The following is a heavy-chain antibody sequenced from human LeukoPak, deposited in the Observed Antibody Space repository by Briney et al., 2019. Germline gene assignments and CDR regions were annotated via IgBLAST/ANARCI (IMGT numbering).Heavy chain of an antibody. V-gene: IGHV4-61*02. J-gene: IGHJ4*02. CDR2: IYTSGST. Sequence: SETLSLTCTVSGASISSGDYYWTWIPQPAGKGLEWIGRIYTSGSTDYSPSLKSRVTISLDTSKNQFSLRLSSVTAADTAVYYCARQFDFWGQGTLVTVSS. CDR1: GASISSGDYY. CDR3: ARQFDF.